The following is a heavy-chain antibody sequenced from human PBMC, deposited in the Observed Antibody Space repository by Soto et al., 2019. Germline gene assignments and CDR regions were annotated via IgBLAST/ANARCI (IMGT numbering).Heavy chain of an antibody. V-gene: IGHV3-23*01. CDR2: ISGSGGTS. CDR1: EFTFSRSA. Sequence: EVQLLESGGGLVPPGGSLSLSCAASEFTFSRSARSWVRQAPGKGLEWVSAISGSGGTSYYADSVKGRFTITRDNSKNTLYLQMNSLRAEDTAIYYGAKHDNTSYWGPKIDYWGQGTLVTVSS. CDR3: AKHDNTSYWGPKIDY. D-gene: IGHD7-27*01. J-gene: IGHJ4*02.